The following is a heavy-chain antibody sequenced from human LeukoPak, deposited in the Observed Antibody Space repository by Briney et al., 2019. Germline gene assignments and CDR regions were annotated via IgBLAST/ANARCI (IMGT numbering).Heavy chain of an antibody. J-gene: IGHJ4*02. CDR3: ARALLGRAFDY. CDR2: IYYSGST. D-gene: IGHD7-27*01. Sequence: PSETLSLTCSVSGGSVSSGTYYWSWIRQPPGKALEWIGYIYYSGSTNYNPSLKSRVTLSVDTSKNQFSLKLSSVTAADTAVYYCARALLGRAFDYWGQGTQVTVSS. CDR1: GGSVSSGTYY. V-gene: IGHV4-61*01.